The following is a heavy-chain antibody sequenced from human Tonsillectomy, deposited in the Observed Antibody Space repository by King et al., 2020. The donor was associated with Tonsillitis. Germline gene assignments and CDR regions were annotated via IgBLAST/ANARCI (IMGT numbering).Heavy chain of an antibody. V-gene: IGHV1-58*01. CDR2: IVLGSGDT. Sequence: QLVQSGPEVKKPGTSVKVSCKASGFNFTKSAVQWVRQARGQRLEWIGWIVLGSGDTNYAQKFQERVTITRDMSTSTAYMELSSLRSEDTAVFYCAAPIEGVTYALDIWGQGTMVTVSS. J-gene: IGHJ3*02. CDR3: AAPIEGVTYALDI. D-gene: IGHD1-26*01. CDR1: GFNFTKSA.